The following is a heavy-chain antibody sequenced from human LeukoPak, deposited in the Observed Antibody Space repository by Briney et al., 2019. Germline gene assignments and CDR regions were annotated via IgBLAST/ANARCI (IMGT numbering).Heavy chain of an antibody. J-gene: IGHJ4*02. CDR3: AKGNFYRPIDY. V-gene: IGHV3-53*01. D-gene: IGHD3-16*02. Sequence: GGSLRLSCAASGFTVSSNYMSWVRQAPGKGLEWVSVIYSGGSTYYADSVKGRFTISRDNSKNTLYLQMNSLRAEDTAVYYCAKGNFYRPIDYWGQGTLVTVSS. CDR2: IYSGGST. CDR1: GFTVSSNY.